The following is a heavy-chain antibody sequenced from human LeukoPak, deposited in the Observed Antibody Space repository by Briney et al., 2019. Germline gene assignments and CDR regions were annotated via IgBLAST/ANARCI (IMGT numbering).Heavy chain of an antibody. CDR1: GFTLSSYG. Sequence: GGSLRLSCAASGFTLSSYGMSWVRQAPGKGLEWVSSISGSGGNAYYADSVKGRFTISRDNSKNTLYLQVNSLRAEDTAVYYCAKKWFGENWGQGTLVTVSS. D-gene: IGHD3-10*01. J-gene: IGHJ4*02. CDR2: ISGSGGNA. CDR3: AKKWFGEN. V-gene: IGHV3-23*01.